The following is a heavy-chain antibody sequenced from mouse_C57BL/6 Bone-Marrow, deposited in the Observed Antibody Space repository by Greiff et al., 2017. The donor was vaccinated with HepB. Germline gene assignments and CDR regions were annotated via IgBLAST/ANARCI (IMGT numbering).Heavy chain of an antibody. D-gene: IGHD1-1*01. CDR3: ARENYGSSYSWFAY. V-gene: IGHV1-55*01. CDR1: GYTFTSYW. J-gene: IGHJ3*01. Sequence: QVQLQQSGADLVKPGASVKMSCKASGYTFTSYWITWVKQRPGQGLEWIGDIYPGSGSTNYNEKFKSKATLTVDTSSSTAYMQLSSLTSEDSAVYYCARENYGSSYSWFAYWGQGTLVTVTA. CDR2: IYPGSGST.